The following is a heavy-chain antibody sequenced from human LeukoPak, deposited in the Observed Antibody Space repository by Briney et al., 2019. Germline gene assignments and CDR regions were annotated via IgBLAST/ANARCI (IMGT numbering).Heavy chain of an antibody. CDR3: ARLYCTNGVCYLDY. J-gene: IGHJ4*02. CDR1: GFTFSSYS. CDR2: ISSSSSYI. V-gene: IGHV3-21*01. D-gene: IGHD2-8*01. Sequence: GGSLRLSCAASGFTFSSYSMNWVRQAPGKGLEWVSSISSSSSYIYYADSVKGRFTISRDNAKNSLYLQMNSLRAEDTAVYYCARLYCTNGVCYLDYWGQGTLVTVPS.